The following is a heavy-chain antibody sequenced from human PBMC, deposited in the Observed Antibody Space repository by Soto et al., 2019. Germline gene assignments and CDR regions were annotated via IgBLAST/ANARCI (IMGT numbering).Heavy chain of an antibody. V-gene: IGHV3-30*18. D-gene: IGHD2-15*01. Sequence: GGSLRLSCAASGFTFSSYGMHWVRQAPGKGLEWVAVISYDGSNKYYADSVKGRFTISRDNSKNTLYLQMNSLRAEDTAVYYCAKDLCSGGSCYSRYYYYGMDVWGQGTTVTVSS. CDR3: AKDLCSGGSCYSRYYYYGMDV. CDR2: ISYDGSNK. J-gene: IGHJ6*02. CDR1: GFTFSSYG.